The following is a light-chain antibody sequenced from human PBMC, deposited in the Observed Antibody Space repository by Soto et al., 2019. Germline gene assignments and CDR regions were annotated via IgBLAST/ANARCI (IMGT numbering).Light chain of an antibody. CDR2: DVS. Sequence: QSVLTQPRSVSGSPGRSGTISYTGTSSDVGGYNYVSWYQQHPGKAPKLMIYDVSKRPSGVPDRFSGSKSGNTASLTISGLQAEDEADYYCCSYAGNYVFGTGTKVTVL. CDR1: SSDVGGYNY. CDR3: CSYAGNYV. V-gene: IGLV2-11*01. J-gene: IGLJ1*01.